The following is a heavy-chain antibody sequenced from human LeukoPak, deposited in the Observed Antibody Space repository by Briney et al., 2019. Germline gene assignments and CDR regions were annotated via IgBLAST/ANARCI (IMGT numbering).Heavy chain of an antibody. J-gene: IGHJ4*02. CDR3: VKDLVNFDY. CDR1: GFTFSSYW. Sequence: GGSLRLSCAASGFTFSSYWMHWVRQPPGKGLVWLSRISTDGRSTNYADSVKGRFTISRDNARNTLYLQMNSLRAEDTAVYYCVKDLVNFDYWGQGTQVTVSS. V-gene: IGHV3-74*01. D-gene: IGHD2-21*01. CDR2: ISTDGRST.